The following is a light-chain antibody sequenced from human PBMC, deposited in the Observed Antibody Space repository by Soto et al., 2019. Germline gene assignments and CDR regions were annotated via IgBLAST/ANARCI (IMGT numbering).Light chain of an antibody. Sequence: VLTQSPGTLSLSPGERATLSCRASQSVNYLTWYQQKLGQAPRLLIYGASTRAAGIPDRFSGSGSGTDFTLTISRLEPEDFAVYYCHQFGNSMWTFGPGTKVEIK. J-gene: IGKJ1*01. CDR3: HQFGNSMWT. CDR1: QSVNY. CDR2: GAS. V-gene: IGKV3-20*01.